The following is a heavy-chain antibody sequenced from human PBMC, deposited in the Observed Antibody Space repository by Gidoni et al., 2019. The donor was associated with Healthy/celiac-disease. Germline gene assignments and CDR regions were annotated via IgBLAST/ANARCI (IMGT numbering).Heavy chain of an antibody. Sequence: QVQLVQSGAEVKTPGAAVQVSCKASGYTFTSYYLHWVRQAPGQGLEWMGIINPSGGSTSYAQKFQGSVTMTRDTSTSTVYMELSSLRSEDPAVYYCARSTPPMIEGWFVPWGQGTLVIVSS. CDR1: GYTFTSYY. CDR2: INPSGGST. D-gene: IGHD2-21*01. CDR3: ARSTPPMIEGWFVP. V-gene: IGHV1-46*01. J-gene: IGHJ5*02.